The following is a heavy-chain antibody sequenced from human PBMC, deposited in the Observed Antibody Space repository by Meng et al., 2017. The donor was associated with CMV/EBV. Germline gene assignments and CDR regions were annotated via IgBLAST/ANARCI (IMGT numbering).Heavy chain of an antibody. D-gene: IGHD3-22*01. Sequence: GGSLRLSCAASGFTVSSNYMSWVRRAPGKGLEWVSVIYSGGSTYYADSVKGRFTISRDNSKNTLYLQMNSLRAEDTAVYYCATTASSGYYYYFNYWGQGTLVTVSS. CDR2: IYSGGST. CDR1: GFTVSSNY. J-gene: IGHJ4*02. V-gene: IGHV3-53*01. CDR3: ATTASSGYYYYFNY.